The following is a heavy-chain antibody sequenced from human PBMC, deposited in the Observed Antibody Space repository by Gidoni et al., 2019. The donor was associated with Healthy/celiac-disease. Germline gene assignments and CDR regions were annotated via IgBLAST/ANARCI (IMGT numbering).Heavy chain of an antibody. CDR2: ISSSSSYT. V-gene: IGHV3-11*06. CDR1: GFTFSDYY. CDR3: AREGLVVPAAKDAFDI. J-gene: IGHJ3*02. Sequence: QVQLVESGGGLVKPGGSLRLSCAASGFTFSDYYMSWIRQAPGKGLEWVSYISSSSSYTNYADSVKGRFTISRDNAKNSLYLQMNSLRAEDTAVYYCAREGLVVPAAKDAFDIWGQGTMVTVSS. D-gene: IGHD2-2*01.